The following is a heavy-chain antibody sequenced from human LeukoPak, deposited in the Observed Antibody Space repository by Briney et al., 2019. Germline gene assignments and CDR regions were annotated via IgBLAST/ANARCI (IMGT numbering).Heavy chain of an antibody. J-gene: IGHJ4*02. V-gene: IGHV4-59*01. CDR3: ARGLAGGWYPSYFDY. D-gene: IGHD3-16*01. CDR2: IYYSGST. CDR1: GGPISSYY. Sequence: SETLSLTCTVSGGPISSYYWSWIRQPPGKGLEWIGYIYYSGSTNYNPSLKSRVTISVDTSKNQFSLKLSSVNAADTAVYYCARGLAGGWYPSYFDYWGQGTLVTVCS.